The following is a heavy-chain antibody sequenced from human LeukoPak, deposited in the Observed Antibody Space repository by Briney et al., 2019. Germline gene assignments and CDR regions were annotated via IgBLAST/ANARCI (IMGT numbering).Heavy chain of an antibody. D-gene: IGHD1-26*01. J-gene: IGHJ5*02. CDR3: ARIKSEGGFDP. CDR2: IYYSGST. CDR1: GGSIRSYY. V-gene: IGHV4-59*01. Sequence: SETLTLTCTVSGGSIRSYYWSWMRQPPGKGLEWIGYIYYSGSTNYNPSLKSRVTMSLDMSKNQFSLKLSSVTAADTAVYYCARIKSEGGFDPWGQGTLVTVSS.